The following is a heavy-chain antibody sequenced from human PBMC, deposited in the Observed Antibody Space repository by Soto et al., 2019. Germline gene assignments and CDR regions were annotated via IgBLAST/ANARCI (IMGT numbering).Heavy chain of an antibody. V-gene: IGHV3-53*01. CDR1: GFTVSSNY. CDR3: ARERLGYCSGGSCHTPCGMDV. CDR2: IYSGGST. J-gene: IGHJ6*02. Sequence: EVQLVESGGGLIQPGGSLRLSCAASGFTVSSNYMSWVRQAPGKGLEWVSVIYSGGSTYYADSVKGRFTISRDNSKNTLYLQMNSLRAEDTAVYYCARERLGYCSGGSCHTPCGMDVWGQGTTVTVSS. D-gene: IGHD2-15*01.